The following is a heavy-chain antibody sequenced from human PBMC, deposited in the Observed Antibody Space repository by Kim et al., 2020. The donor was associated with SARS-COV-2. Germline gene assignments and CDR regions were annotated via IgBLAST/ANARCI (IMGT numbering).Heavy chain of an antibody. D-gene: IGHD6-13*01. CDR2: IYYSGST. CDR3: ARGGRRVTMGTRIAAAGHDAFDI. V-gene: IGHV4-59*13. CDR1: GGSISSYY. Sequence: SETLSLTCTVSGGSISSYYWSWIRQPPGKGLEWIGYIYYSGSTNYNPSLKSRVTISVDTSKNQFSLKLSSVTAADTAVYYCARGGRRVTMGTRIAAAGHDAFDIWGQGTMVTVSS. J-gene: IGHJ3*02.